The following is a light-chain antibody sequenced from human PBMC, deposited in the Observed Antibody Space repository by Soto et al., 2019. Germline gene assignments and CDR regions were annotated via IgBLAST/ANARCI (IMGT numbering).Light chain of an antibody. CDR3: QQLFSFPPP. V-gene: IGKV1-9*01. CDR2: VAS. Sequence: DLQLTQSPSFLSASVGDRVTITCRASQGISNYLAWYQQKPGKAPNLLIYVASTLQSGVPSRFSGSGSGTEFTLTISSRQPEDLATYYCQQLFSFPPPFGQGTQLEIK. CDR1: QGISNY. J-gene: IGKJ5*01.